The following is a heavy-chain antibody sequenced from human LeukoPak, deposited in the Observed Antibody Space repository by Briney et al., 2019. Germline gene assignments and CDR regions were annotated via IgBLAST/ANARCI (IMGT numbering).Heavy chain of an antibody. V-gene: IGHV3-11*04. D-gene: IGHD2-15*01. CDR2: ISSSGNII. CDR3: ARPVVAATTPDTFDI. Sequence: GGSLRLSCAASGFTFSDYYMSWIRQAPGKGLEWVSYISSSGNIIYYADSVKGRFTMSRDNAKNSLYLQMNSLRAEDTAVYYCARPVVAATTPDTFDIWGQGTMVTVSS. J-gene: IGHJ3*02. CDR1: GFTFSDYY.